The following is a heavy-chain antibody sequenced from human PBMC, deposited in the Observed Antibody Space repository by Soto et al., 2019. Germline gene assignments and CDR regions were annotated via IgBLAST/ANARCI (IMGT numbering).Heavy chain of an antibody. CDR2: IWYDGSNK. D-gene: IGHD3-10*01. CDR1: GFTFSSYG. V-gene: IGHV3-33*01. J-gene: IGHJ6*03. CDR3: ARDGSGSYYYYYYMDV. Sequence: QVQLVESGGGVVQPGRSLRLSCAASGFTFSSYGMHWVRQAPGKGLEWVAVIWYDGSNKYYADSVKGRFTISRDNSKNTLYLQMNSLRAEDTAVYYCARDGSGSYYYYYYMDVWGKGTTVTVPS.